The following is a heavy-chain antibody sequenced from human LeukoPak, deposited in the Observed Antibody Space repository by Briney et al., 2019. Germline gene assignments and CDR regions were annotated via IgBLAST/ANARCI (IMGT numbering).Heavy chain of an antibody. Sequence: ASGNVSCKASAATFSSYAISWVRLPPGQGLEWMGRIFPILGIANYAQKFQGRVTITADKSTSTPYMELSSLRSEDTAVYYCASDYYGSGPPAYWGQGTLVTVSS. CDR1: AATFSSYA. J-gene: IGHJ4*02. V-gene: IGHV1-69*04. CDR2: IFPILGIA. CDR3: ASDYYGSGPPAY. D-gene: IGHD3-10*01.